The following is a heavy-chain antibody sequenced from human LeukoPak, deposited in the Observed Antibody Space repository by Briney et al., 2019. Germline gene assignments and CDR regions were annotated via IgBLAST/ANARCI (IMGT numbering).Heavy chain of an antibody. D-gene: IGHD3-3*01. CDR2: IYYSGST. V-gene: IGHV4-34*09. Sequence: SETLSLTCAVYGGSFSGYYWSWIRQPPGKGLEWIGYIYYSGSTYYNPSLKSRVTISVDTSKNQFSLKLISVTAADTAVYYCARDKSGDVWGQGTLVTVSS. CDR1: GGSFSGYY. J-gene: IGHJ4*02. CDR3: ARDKSGDV.